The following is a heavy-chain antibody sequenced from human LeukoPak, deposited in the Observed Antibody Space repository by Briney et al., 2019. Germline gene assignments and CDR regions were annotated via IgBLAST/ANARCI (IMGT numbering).Heavy chain of an antibody. CDR1: GFSFNTYA. J-gene: IGHJ6*04. D-gene: IGHD3-10*02. CDR2: VLSDGSDQ. V-gene: IGHV3-30*04. Sequence: PGGSLRLSCEASGFSFNTYAMKWVRQAPGKGLEWMAVVLSDGSDQYYADSVQGRFTISRDNSKNTLYLQMNSLRAEDTAVYYCAELGITMIGGVWGKGTTVTISS. CDR3: AELGITMIGGV.